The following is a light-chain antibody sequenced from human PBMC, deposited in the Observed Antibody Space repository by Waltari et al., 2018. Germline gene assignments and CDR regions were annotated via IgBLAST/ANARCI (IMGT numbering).Light chain of an antibody. CDR2: DVT. CDR1: SSDVGGYNY. CDR3: CSYAGSITFWV. J-gene: IGLJ3*02. Sequence: QSALTQPRSVSGSPGQSVTISCTGTSSDVGGYNYVPWYQHHPGKAPKRIIYDVTKRPSGVPDRFSASKSDNTASLTISGLQAEDEADYYCCSYAGSITFWVFGGGTKLTVL. V-gene: IGLV2-11*01.